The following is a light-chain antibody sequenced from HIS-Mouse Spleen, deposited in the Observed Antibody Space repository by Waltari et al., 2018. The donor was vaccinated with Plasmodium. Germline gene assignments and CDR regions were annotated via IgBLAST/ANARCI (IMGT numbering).Light chain of an antibody. CDR1: ALPKKY. Sequence: SYELTQPPSVSVSPGQTARITCSGDALPKKYAYWYQQKSGQAPVLVIYEDSKRPSGVPGRFSGSSSGTMATWTVSGAQVGDEADYYCYATDSSGNHRVFGGGTKLTVL. CDR3: YATDSSGNHRV. CDR2: EDS. V-gene: IGLV3-10*01. J-gene: IGLJ3*02.